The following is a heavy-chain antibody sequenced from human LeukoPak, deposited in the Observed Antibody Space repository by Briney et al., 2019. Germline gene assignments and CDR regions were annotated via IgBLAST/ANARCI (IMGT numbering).Heavy chain of an antibody. Sequence: SETLSLTCSVSGDSISRSNYYWGWIRQPPGKGLEWIGSIHYTGSTYHNPSLKSRVTMSVDTSKNQFSLKVNSVTATDTAVYYCARQDDYYGSGSYYNGGDWFDPWGQGTLVTVSS. D-gene: IGHD3-10*01. CDR1: GDSISRSNYY. CDR3: ARQDDYYGSGSYYNGGDWFDP. V-gene: IGHV4-39*01. CDR2: IHYTGST. J-gene: IGHJ5*02.